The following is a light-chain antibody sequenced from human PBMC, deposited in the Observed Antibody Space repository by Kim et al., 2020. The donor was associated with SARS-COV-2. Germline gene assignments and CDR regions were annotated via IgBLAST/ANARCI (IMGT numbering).Light chain of an antibody. CDR1: QSISSW. CDR2: KAS. J-gene: IGKJ2*01. V-gene: IGKV1-5*03. Sequence: DIQMTQSPSTLSASVGDRVTITCRASQSISSWLAWYQQKPGKAPKLLIYKASSLESGVPSRFSGSGSGTEFTLTISSLQPDDFATYYCQQYNRYSTFGQGTKLEI. CDR3: QQYNRYST.